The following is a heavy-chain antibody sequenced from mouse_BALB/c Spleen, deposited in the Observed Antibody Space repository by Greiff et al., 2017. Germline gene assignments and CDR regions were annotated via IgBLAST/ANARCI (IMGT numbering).Heavy chain of an antibody. D-gene: IGHD2-4*01. CDR1: GYTFTSYW. Sequence: QVQLQQSGAELAKPGASVKMSCKASGYTFTSYWMHWVKQRPGQGLEWIGYINPSTGYTEYNQKFKDKATLTADKSSSTAYMQLSSLTSEDSAVYYCARDDWGYWGQGTTLTVSS. CDR2: INPSTGYT. V-gene: IGHV1-7*01. J-gene: IGHJ2*01. CDR3: ARDDWGY.